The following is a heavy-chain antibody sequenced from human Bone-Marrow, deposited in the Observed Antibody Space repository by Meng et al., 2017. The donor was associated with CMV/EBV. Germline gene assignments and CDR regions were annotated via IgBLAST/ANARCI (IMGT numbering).Heavy chain of an antibody. Sequence: SVKVSCKASGGTFSSYAISWVRQAPGQGLEWMGGIIPIFGTANYAQKFQGRVTITTDESTSTAYMELSSQRSEDTAVYYCARAFSGYDGINDGHYYGMAVWGQGTTVTVSS. D-gene: IGHD5-12*01. J-gene: IGHJ6*02. CDR1: GGTFSSYA. CDR3: ARAFSGYDGINDGHYYGMAV. V-gene: IGHV1-69*05. CDR2: IIPIFGTA.